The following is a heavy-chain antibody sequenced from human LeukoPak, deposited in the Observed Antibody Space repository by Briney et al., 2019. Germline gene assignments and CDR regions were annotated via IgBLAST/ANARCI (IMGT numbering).Heavy chain of an antibody. V-gene: IGHV4-39*07. D-gene: IGHD5-18*01. J-gene: IGHJ4*02. CDR1: GGSTSSRSYY. CDR3: ARDRIDSYGYRYFDY. Sequence: PSETLSLTCTVSGGSTSSRSYYWGWIRQPPGKGLEWIGGIYYSGSTYYNPSLKSRVTISVDTSKNQFSLKLSSVTAADTAVYYCARDRIDSYGYRYFDYWGQGTLVTVSS. CDR2: IYYSGST.